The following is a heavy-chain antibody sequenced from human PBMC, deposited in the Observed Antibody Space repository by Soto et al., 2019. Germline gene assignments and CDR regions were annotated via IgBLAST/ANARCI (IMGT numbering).Heavy chain of an antibody. D-gene: IGHD6-13*01. CDR3: ASTESSTWYYFDY. CDR2: ISSSGSTI. J-gene: IGHJ4*02. CDR1: GFTFSDYY. Sequence: GGSLRLSCAASGFTFSDYYMSWIRQAPGKGLEWVSYISSSGSTIYYADSVKGRFTISRDNAKNSLYLQMNSLRAEDTAVYYCASTESSTWYYFDYSGQGPLVTVS. V-gene: IGHV3-11*01.